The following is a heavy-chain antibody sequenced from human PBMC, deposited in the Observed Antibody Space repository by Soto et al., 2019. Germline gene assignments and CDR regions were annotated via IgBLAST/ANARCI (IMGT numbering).Heavy chain of an antibody. D-gene: IGHD1-1*01. CDR3: AGLSAATGYYYYGIDV. CDR2: IIPIFGTA. Sequence: QVQLVQSGAEVKKPGSSVKVSCKASGGTFSSYAISWVRQAPGQGLEWMGGIIPIFGTANYAQKFQGSVTITADESTSTAYMELSSLRSDDTAVYYCAGLSAATGYYYYGIDVWGQGTTVTVSS. V-gene: IGHV1-69*01. J-gene: IGHJ6*02. CDR1: GGTFSSYA.